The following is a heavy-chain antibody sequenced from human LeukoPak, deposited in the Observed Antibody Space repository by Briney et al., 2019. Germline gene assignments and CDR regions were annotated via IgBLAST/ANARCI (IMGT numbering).Heavy chain of an antibody. J-gene: IGHJ4*02. CDR2: INSDGSST. CDR1: GFTFSSYW. Sequence: TGGSLRLSCAASGFTFSSYWMHWVRQAPGKGLVWVSRINSDGSSTSYADSVKGRFTISRDNAKNTLYLQMNSLRAEDTAVYYCARGGSSTSYTAYVDYWGQGTLVTVSS. CDR3: ARGGSSTSYTAYVDY. D-gene: IGHD2-2*01. V-gene: IGHV3-74*01.